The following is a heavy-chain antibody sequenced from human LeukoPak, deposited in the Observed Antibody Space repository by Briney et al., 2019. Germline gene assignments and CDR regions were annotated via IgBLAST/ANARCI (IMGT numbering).Heavy chain of an antibody. CDR2: TYYRSRWFY. V-gene: IGHV6-1*01. J-gene: IGHJ3*02. CDR1: GDSVSSNIAA. D-gene: IGHD2-15*01. CDR3: ARDLVVAGRGNAFDI. Sequence: SQTLSLTCVISGDSVSSNIAAWTWIRQSPSRGLEWLGRTYYRSRWFYEYAVSVKGRITINLDTSKNQLSLEMNSVMPEDTAVYYCARDLVVAGRGNAFDIWGQGTMVTVSS.